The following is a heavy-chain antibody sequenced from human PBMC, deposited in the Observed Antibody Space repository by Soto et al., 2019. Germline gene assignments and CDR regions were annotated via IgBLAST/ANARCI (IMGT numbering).Heavy chain of an antibody. CDR1: GFNLSYNA. Sequence: GGSLRLSCVASGFNLSYNAMSWVRQAPGKGLQWVSTISGSGEKTYYADSVKGRFTISSDRSKNTLYLQMNSLRAEDTAVYYCARVIEAYSNYGMDVWGQGTTVTVSS. CDR3: ARVIEAYSNYGMDV. J-gene: IGHJ6*02. V-gene: IGHV3-23*01. CDR2: ISGSGEKT. D-gene: IGHD3-16*02.